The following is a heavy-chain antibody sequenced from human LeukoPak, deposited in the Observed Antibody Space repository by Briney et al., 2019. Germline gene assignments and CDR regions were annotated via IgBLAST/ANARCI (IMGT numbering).Heavy chain of an antibody. Sequence: ASVQVSCKASGYTFISYGITWVRQAPGQGLEWMGWISGYNGNTNYAQRLQGRVTMTTDTSTSTAYMELRSLRSDDTAVYYCARDLGTGSPQVHDSWGQGTLVTVSS. V-gene: IGHV1-18*01. CDR2: ISGYNGNT. CDR1: GYTFISYG. CDR3: ARDLGTGSPQVHDS. J-gene: IGHJ4*02. D-gene: IGHD1-26*01.